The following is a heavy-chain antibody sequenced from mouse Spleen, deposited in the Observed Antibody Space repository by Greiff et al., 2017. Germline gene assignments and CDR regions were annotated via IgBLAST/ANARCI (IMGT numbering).Heavy chain of an antibody. Sequence: VQLQQSGAELAKPGASVKMSCKASGYTFTSYWMHWVKQRPGQGLEWIGYINPSTGYTEYNQKFKDKATLTADKSSSTAYMQLSSLTSEDSAVYYCAIYYRYELYYAMDYWGQCTSVTVSS. D-gene: IGHD2-14*01. J-gene: IGHJ4*01. CDR1: GYTFTSYW. V-gene: IGHV1-7*01. CDR3: AIYYRYELYYAMDY. CDR2: INPSTGYT.